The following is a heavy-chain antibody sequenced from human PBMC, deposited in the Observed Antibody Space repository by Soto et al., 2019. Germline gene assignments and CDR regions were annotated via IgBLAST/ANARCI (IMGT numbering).Heavy chain of an antibody. CDR1: GVSISSSNW. D-gene: IGHD3-10*01. J-gene: IGHJ5*02. CDR3: ASSSYYGSGSHYTWFDP. Sequence: QVQLQESGPGLVKPSGTLSLTCAVSGVSISSSNWCGWVRQPPGTWLEWIGEIYHSGSTNYNPSLKSRVTISVDKSKNKFPLKLSSVTAADTAVYYCASSSYYGSGSHYTWFDPWGQGTLVTGSS. V-gene: IGHV4-4*02. CDR2: IYHSGST.